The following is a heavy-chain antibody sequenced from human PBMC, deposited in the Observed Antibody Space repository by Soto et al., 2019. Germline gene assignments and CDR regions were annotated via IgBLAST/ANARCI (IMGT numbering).Heavy chain of an antibody. Sequence: SETLSLTCTVSGGSISSYYWSWIRQPPGKGLEWIGYIYYSGSTNYNPSLKSRVTISVDTSKNQFSLKLSSVTAADTAVYYCARDRIGKGTNYGMDVWGQGTTVTVSS. CDR2: IYYSGST. CDR3: ARDRIGKGTNYGMDV. D-gene: IGHD3-10*01. J-gene: IGHJ6*02. CDR1: GGSISSYY. V-gene: IGHV4-59*01.